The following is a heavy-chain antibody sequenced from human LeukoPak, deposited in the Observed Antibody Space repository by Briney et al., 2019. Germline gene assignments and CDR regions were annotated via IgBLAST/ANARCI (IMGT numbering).Heavy chain of an antibody. Sequence: GGSLRLSCAASGFTFSSYWMSWVRQAPGKGLEWVANIKQDGSEKYYVDSVKGRFTISRDNAKNSLYLQMDSLRAEDTAVYYCASGGVRYSSTLINYWGQGTLVTVSS. V-gene: IGHV3-7*01. D-gene: IGHD6-13*01. CDR3: ASGGVRYSSTLINY. CDR1: GFTFSSYW. J-gene: IGHJ4*02. CDR2: IKQDGSEK.